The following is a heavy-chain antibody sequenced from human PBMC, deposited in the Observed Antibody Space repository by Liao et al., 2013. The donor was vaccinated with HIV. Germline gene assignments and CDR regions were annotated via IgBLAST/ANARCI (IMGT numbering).Heavy chain of an antibody. CDR2: INHSGST. Sequence: QVQLQQWGAGLLKPSETLSLTCAVYGGSFSGYYWSWIRQPPGKGLEWIGEINHSGSTNYNPSLKSRVTISVDTSKNQFSLKLSSVTAADTAVYYCARVHPFAYYYMDVWGKGTTVTVSS. V-gene: IGHV4-34*01. CDR3: ARVHPFAYYYMDV. CDR1: GGSFSGYY. J-gene: IGHJ6*03.